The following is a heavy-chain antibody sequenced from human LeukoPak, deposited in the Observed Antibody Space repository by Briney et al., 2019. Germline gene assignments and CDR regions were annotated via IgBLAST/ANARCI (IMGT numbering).Heavy chain of an antibody. D-gene: IGHD6-13*01. J-gene: IGHJ4*02. CDR1: GGSISSYY. CDR3: ARVRYSSSGYFDY. Sequence: SETLSLTCTVSGGSISSYYWSWIRQPPGKGLEWIGYIYYSGSTNYNPSLKSRVTISIDTSKNQFSLKLSSVTAADTAVYYCARVRYSSSGYFDYWGQGTLVTVSS. V-gene: IGHV4-59*01. CDR2: IYYSGST.